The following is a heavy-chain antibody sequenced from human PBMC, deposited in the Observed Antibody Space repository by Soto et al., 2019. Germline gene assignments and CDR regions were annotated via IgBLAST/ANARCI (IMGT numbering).Heavy chain of an antibody. D-gene: IGHD3-22*01. CDR3: VKGEYYYDSSGYYPFDY. CDR2: IWSDGTNK. Sequence: GGSLRLSCAASGFTFSTYGMHWVRQAPGKGLEWVALIWSDGTNKYYADSVKGRFTISRDNSKKTLYLQMNSLRAEDTAVYYCVKGEYYYDSSGYYPFDYWGQGTLVTVSS. CDR1: GFTFSTYG. J-gene: IGHJ4*02. V-gene: IGHV3-33*06.